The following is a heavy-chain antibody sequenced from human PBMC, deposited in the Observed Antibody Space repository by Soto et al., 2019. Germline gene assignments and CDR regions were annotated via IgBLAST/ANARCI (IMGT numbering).Heavy chain of an antibody. V-gene: IGHV1-3*01. CDR2: INAGNGNT. J-gene: IGHJ5*02. CDR1: GYTFTSYA. CDR3: AILVRGSYYTASWFDP. Sequence: GPSVKVSCKASGYTFTSYAMHWVRQAPGQRLEWMGWINAGNGNTKYSQKFQGRVTITRDTSASTAYKELSSQRSEDTAVYYCAILVRGSYYTASWFDPWGQGTLVTVSS. D-gene: IGHD3-10*01.